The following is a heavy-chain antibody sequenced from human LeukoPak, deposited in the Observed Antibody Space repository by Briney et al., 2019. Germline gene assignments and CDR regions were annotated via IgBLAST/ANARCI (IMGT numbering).Heavy chain of an antibody. Sequence: GGSLRLSCAASGFTFSSYSMNWVRQAPGKGLEWVSSISSSSSYIYYADSVKGRFTISRDNAKNSLYLQMNSLRAEDTAAYYCARDGTAMVTDWGQGTLVTVSS. CDR1: GFTFSSYS. CDR2: ISSSSSYI. V-gene: IGHV3-21*01. J-gene: IGHJ4*02. D-gene: IGHD5-18*01. CDR3: ARDGTAMVTD.